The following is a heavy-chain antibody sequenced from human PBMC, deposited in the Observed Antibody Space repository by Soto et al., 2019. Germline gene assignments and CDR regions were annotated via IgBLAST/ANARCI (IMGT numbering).Heavy chain of an antibody. Sequence: QMKLVQSGPAVKKPGTSVKVSCKASGFTFTSSAMQWVRQAHGQLLEWIGWIVVGSGNTNYAQKYQERVTITRDMSTYSAYMELSSVRSEDTAVYYCAATRLRYLDWSPMGMDDWGQWTTVSVSS. CDR3: AATRLRYLDWSPMGMDD. V-gene: IGHV1-58*02. CDR2: IVVGSGNT. CDR1: GFTFTSSA. J-gene: IGHJ6*02. D-gene: IGHD3-9*01.